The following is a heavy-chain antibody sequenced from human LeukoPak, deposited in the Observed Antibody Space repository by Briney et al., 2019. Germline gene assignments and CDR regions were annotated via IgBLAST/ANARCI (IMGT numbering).Heavy chain of an antibody. V-gene: IGHV3-53*01. CDR3: ARMPWFGELGAFDI. J-gene: IGHJ3*02. Sequence: PGGSLRLSCAASGFTVSSNYMSWVRQAPGKGLEWVSVICSGGSTYYADSVKGRFTISRDNAKNSLYLQMNSLRAEDTAVYYCARMPWFGELGAFDIWGQGTMVTVSS. D-gene: IGHD3-10*01. CDR2: ICSGGST. CDR1: GFTVSSNY.